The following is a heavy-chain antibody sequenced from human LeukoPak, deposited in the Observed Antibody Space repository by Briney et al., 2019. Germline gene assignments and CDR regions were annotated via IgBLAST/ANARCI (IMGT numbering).Heavy chain of an antibody. J-gene: IGHJ4*02. CDR3: ATVRERLGELLSLFAY. D-gene: IGHD3-10*01. CDR1: GYSLTELS. CDR2: FDPEDGET. Sequence: ASVKVSCKVSGYSLTELSMHWVRQAPGKGLEWMGGFDPEDGETLYAQKFQGRVTMTEDTSTDTAYMELSSLRSEDTAVYYCATVRERLGELLSLFAYWGQGTLVTVSS. V-gene: IGHV1-24*01.